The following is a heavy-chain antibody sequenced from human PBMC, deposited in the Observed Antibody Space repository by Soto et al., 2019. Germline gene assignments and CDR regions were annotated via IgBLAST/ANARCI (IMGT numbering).Heavy chain of an antibody. V-gene: IGHV4-31*03. CDR1: GGSISSGGYY. CDR2: IYYSGST. J-gene: IGHJ3*02. D-gene: IGHD2-21*02. CDR3: ASSTDCGGDCYVSFDI. Sequence: QVQLQESGPGLVKPSQTLSLTCTVSGGSISSGGYYWSWIRQHPGKGLEWIGYIYYSGSTYYNPSPRNRFTISVDTSKNQFSLKLSSVTAADTAVYYCASSTDCGGDCYVSFDIWGQGTMVTVSS.